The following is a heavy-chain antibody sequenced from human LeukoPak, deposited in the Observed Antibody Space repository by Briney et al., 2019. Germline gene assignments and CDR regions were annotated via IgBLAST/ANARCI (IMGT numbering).Heavy chain of an antibody. V-gene: IGHV1-3*01. CDR1: GYTFTSYA. D-gene: IGHD1-26*01. J-gene: IGHJ4*02. CDR2: INAGNGNT. CDR3: ARTGSYYDY. Sequence: ASVKVSFKSSGYTFTSYAMHWVRQAPGQRLEWMGWINAGNGNTKYSQKFQGRGTITRYTSASTAYMELSSLRSEATAVYCCARTGSYYDYWGQGTLVTVSS.